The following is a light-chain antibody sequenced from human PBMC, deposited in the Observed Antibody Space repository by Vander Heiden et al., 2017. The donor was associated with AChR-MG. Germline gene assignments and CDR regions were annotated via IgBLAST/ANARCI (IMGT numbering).Light chain of an antibody. CDR1: QSISSY. Sequence: DIQMTQSPPSLSASVGNRVTITCRASQSISSYLNWYQQKPGKAPELLIYAASSLQSGVPSRFSGCGSGTDFTLTITSLQPEDLATYYCQQSYSTPLFTFGPGTKVDIK. J-gene: IGKJ3*01. CDR3: QQSYSTPLFT. V-gene: IGKV1-39*01. CDR2: AAS.